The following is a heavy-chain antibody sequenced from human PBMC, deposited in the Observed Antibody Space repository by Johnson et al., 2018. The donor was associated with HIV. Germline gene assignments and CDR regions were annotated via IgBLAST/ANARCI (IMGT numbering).Heavy chain of an antibody. CDR2: IWYDGSNK. CDR1: GFTFSSYG. V-gene: IGHV3-30*02. Sequence: QVQLVESRGGLVHPGGSLRLSCAASGFTFSSYGMHWVRQAPGKGLEWVAVIWYDGSNKYYAESVKGRFTVSRDNSKNTLYMQMNSLRTEDTAVYYCAKDTYYYDSSGYYRDAFDIWGQGTMVTVSS. CDR3: AKDTYYYDSSGYYRDAFDI. D-gene: IGHD3-22*01. J-gene: IGHJ3*02.